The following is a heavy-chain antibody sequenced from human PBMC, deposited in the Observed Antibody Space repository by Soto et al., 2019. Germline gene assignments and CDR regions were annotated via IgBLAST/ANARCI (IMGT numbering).Heavy chain of an antibody. CDR3: AKGYYGSGSYYNLPLRYYGMDV. V-gene: IGHV3-23*01. D-gene: IGHD3-10*01. CDR2: ISGSGGST. J-gene: IGHJ6*02. Sequence: QPGGSLRLSCAASGFTFSSYAMSWVRQAPGKGLEWVSAISGSGGSTYYADSVKGRFTISRDNSKNTLYLQMNSLRAEDTAVYYCAKGYYGSGSYYNLPLRYYGMDVWGQGTTVTVSS. CDR1: GFTFSSYA.